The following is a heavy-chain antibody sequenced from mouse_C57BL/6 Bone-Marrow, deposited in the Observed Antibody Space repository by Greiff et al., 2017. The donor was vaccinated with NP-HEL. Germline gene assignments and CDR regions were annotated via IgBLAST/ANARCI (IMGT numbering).Heavy chain of an antibody. CDR1: GYSFTDYN. J-gene: IGHJ3*01. D-gene: IGHD2-1*01. Sequence: LVESGPELVKPGASVKISCKASGYSFTDYNMNWVKQSNGKSLEWIGVINPNYGTTSYNQKFKGKATLTVDQSSSTAYMQRNSLTSEDSAVYYCARGSLYYGNPAWFAYWGQGTLVTVSA. CDR2: INPNYGTT. CDR3: ARGSLYYGNPAWFAY. V-gene: IGHV1-39*01.